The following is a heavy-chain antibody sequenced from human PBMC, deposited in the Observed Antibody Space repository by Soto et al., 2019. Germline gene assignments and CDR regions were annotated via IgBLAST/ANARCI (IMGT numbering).Heavy chain of an antibody. J-gene: IGHJ6*03. V-gene: IGHV5-51*01. D-gene: IGHD6-6*01. CDR2: IYPGDSDT. Sequence: GESLKISCKGSGYSFTSYWIGWVRQMPGKGLEWMGIIYPGDSDTRYSPSFQGQVTISADKSISTAYLQWSSLKASDTAMYYCARSSSIAALLVSGDYYYYMDVWGKGTTVTVSS. CDR1: GYSFTSYW. CDR3: ARSSSIAALLVSGDYYYYMDV.